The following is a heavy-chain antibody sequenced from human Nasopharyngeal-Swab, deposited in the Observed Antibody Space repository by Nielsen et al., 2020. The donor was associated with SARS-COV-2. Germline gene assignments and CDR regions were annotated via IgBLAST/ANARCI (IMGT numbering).Heavy chain of an antibody. V-gene: IGHV4-38-2*01. J-gene: IGHJ1*01. CDR2: VYQSGET. CDR3: AVGYCSSSNCYREYFQH. D-gene: IGHD2-2*01. CDR1: GYSISSGYY. Sequence: SETLSLTCSVSGYSISSGYYWAWIRQSPGQGLEWVATVYQSGETYYNPSLRSRVTISVDTSKSQFSLKLSSVTAADTAIYYCAVGYCSSSNCYREYFQHWGQGTLVTVSS.